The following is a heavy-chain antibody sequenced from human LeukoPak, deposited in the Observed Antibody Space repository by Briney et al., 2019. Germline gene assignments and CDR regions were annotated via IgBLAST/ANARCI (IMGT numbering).Heavy chain of an antibody. CDR3: AREGEGYYYDSSGYYPQGYGMDV. V-gene: IGHV3-72*01. Sequence: GGSLRLSCAASGFTFSDHYMDWVRQAPGKGLEWVGRTRNKANSYTTEYAASVKGRFTISRDDSKNSLYLQMNSLKTEDTAVYYCAREGEGYYYDSSGYYPQGYGMDVWGQGTTVTVSS. J-gene: IGHJ6*02. D-gene: IGHD3-22*01. CDR2: TRNKANSYTT. CDR1: GFTFSDHY.